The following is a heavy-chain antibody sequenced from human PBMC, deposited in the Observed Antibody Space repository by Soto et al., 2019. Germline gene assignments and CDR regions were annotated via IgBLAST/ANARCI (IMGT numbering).Heavy chain of an antibody. D-gene: IGHD3-3*01. V-gene: IGHV3-23*01. J-gene: IGHJ4*02. CDR1: GFSFGSYA. Sequence: DVQLWESGGGLVQPGGSLRLSCAASGFSFGSYALSWVRQAPGKGLEWVSTISGSDGKTFYADSVKGRFSISRDTSQSTLYLQMNSLRADDTAMYYCGGWSYLDYWGQGTRVTVSS. CDR2: ISGSDGKT. CDR3: GGWSYLDY.